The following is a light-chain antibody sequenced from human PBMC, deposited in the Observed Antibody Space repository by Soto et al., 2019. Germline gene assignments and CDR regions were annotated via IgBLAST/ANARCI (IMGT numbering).Light chain of an antibody. Sequence: DIQITQSPSTLSASLGDRVTITCRSSQGVVRWLAWYHQKPGTAPKLLIYDASSFESGVPSRFSGSRAGTEFTLTISSLQPDDIATYCCQHYYGFSRTLGQGTKVDIK. CDR2: DAS. J-gene: IGKJ1*01. CDR1: QGVVRW. CDR3: QHYYGFSRT. V-gene: IGKV1-5*01.